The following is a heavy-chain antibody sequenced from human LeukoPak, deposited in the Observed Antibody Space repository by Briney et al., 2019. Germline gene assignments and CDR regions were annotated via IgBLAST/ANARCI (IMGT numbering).Heavy chain of an antibody. V-gene: IGHV3-7*01. CDR3: ARVWYCSSTSCYRIDY. J-gene: IGHJ4*02. D-gene: IGHD2-2*01. CDR1: GFIFSSYG. CDR2: IKEDGSEK. Sequence: PGGSLRLSFAASGFIFSSYGMSWVRQAPGKGLEWVANIKEDGSEKYYADSVKGRFTISRDNAKDSLYLQMNSLRAEDTAVYYCARVWYCSSTSCYRIDYWGQGTLVTVSS.